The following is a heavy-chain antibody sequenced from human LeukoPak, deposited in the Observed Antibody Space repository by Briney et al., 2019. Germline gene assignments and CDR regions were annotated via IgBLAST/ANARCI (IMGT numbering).Heavy chain of an antibody. CDR2: IYYSGST. D-gene: IGHD2-2*01. Sequence: SETLSLTCTVSGGSISSYYWSWIRQPPGTGLEWIGYIYYSGSTNYNPSLKSRVTISVDTSKNQFSLKLSSVTAADTAVYYCARADVGVVGFAYWGQGTLVTVSS. V-gene: IGHV4-59*01. CDR3: ARADVGVVGFAY. J-gene: IGHJ4*02. CDR1: GGSISSYY.